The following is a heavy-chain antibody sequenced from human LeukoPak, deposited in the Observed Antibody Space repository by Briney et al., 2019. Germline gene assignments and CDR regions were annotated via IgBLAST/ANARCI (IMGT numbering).Heavy chain of an antibody. J-gene: IGHJ3*02. CDR3: ASGRDYGDERGAFDI. D-gene: IGHD4-17*01. Sequence: ASVKVSCKASGYTFTGYYVHWVRQAPGQGLEWMGWINPNSGGTNYAQKFQGRVTMTRDTSISTAYMELSRLRSDDTAVYYCASGRDYGDERGAFDIWGQGTMVTASS. V-gene: IGHV1-2*02. CDR1: GYTFTGYY. CDR2: INPNSGGT.